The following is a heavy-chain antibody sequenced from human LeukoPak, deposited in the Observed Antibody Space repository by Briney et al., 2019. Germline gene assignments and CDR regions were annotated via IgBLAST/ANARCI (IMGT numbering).Heavy chain of an antibody. CDR2: ISSSGSTI. Sequence: GGSLGLSCVASGFTFSDFDMNWIRQAPGKGLEWVSYISSSGSTIYYADSVKGRFTISRDNAKNSLYLQMNSLRAEDTAVYYCARDPTSGAPPGELYYYGMDVWGQGTTVTVSS. CDR1: GFTFSDFD. V-gene: IGHV3-11*01. D-gene: IGHD1-26*01. J-gene: IGHJ6*02. CDR3: ARDPTSGAPPGELYYYGMDV.